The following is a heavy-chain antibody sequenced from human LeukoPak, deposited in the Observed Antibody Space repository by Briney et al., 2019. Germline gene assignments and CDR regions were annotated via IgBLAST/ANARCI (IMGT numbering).Heavy chain of an antibody. V-gene: IGHV3-74*01. CDR1: GFTFSSYW. CDR2: IKSDGTYT. Sequence: PGGSLRLSCAASGFTFSSYWMHWVRQAPGKGLVWVSRIKSDGTYTSHADSVKGRFTISRDNAKNTLYLEMNSLRAEDMAVYYCARAAQYGLDVWGRGTTVTVSS. CDR3: ARAAQYGLDV. J-gene: IGHJ6*02.